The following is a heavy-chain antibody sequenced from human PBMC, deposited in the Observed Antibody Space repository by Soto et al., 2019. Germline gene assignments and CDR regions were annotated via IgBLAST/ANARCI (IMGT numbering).Heavy chain of an antibody. V-gene: IGHV4-30-2*01. CDR3: ARASTTVTTLDY. CDR2: IYHSRST. Sequence: QLQLQESGSGLVKPSQTLSLTCAVSGGSISSGGYSWSWIRQPPGKGLEWIGYIYHSRSTYYTPSPKCRVTISVARAKNQFSLKLSSVTAADTAVYYCARASTTVTTLDYWGQGTLVTVSS. CDR1: GGSISSGGYS. J-gene: IGHJ4*02. D-gene: IGHD4-17*01.